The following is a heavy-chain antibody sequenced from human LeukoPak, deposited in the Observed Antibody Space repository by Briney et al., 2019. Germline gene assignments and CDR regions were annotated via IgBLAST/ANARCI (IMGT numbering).Heavy chain of an antibody. CDR3: ARAKLISGWYRGGTYFDY. CDR1: GFTFSSYW. CDR2: IKQDGSEK. Sequence: GGSLRLSCAASGFTFSSYWMSWVRQAPGKGLEWVANIKQDGSEKYYVDSVKGRFTISRDNAKNSLYLQMNSLRAEDTAVYYCARAKLISGWYRGGTYFDYWGQGTLVTVSS. V-gene: IGHV3-7*01. D-gene: IGHD6-13*01. J-gene: IGHJ4*02.